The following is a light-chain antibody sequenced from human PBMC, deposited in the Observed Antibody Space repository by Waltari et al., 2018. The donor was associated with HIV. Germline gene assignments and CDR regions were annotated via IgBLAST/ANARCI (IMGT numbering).Light chain of an antibody. J-gene: IGLJ3*02. Sequence: QSLLTQPPSVSGAPGHNVTISCTGTSSNLGSGFDVHWYQFLPGIAPKLLIYGDSIRPSGVPDRFSGSKTDTTASLAITGLQAEDGGEYVCQSFDTSLRGLRVFGGGTQLTVL. CDR3: QSFDTSLRGLRV. CDR2: GDS. V-gene: IGLV1-40*01. CDR1: SSNLGSGFD.